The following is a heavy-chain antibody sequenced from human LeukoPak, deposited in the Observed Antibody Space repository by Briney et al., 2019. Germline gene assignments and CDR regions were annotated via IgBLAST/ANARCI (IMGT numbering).Heavy chain of an antibody. D-gene: IGHD1-26*01. Sequence: GGSLRLSCAASGFTFSSYAMSWVRQAPGKGLEWVSAISGSGGSTYYADSVKGRFTISRDNSKNTLYLQMNSLRAEDTAVYYCGLSGSSVYYYGMDVWGQGTTVTVSS. CDR3: GLSGSSVYYYGMDV. CDR1: GFTFSSYA. CDR2: ISGSGGST. V-gene: IGHV3-23*01. J-gene: IGHJ6*02.